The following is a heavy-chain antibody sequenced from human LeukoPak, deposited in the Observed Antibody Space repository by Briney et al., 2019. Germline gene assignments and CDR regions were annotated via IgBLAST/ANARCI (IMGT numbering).Heavy chain of an antibody. Sequence: GGSLRLSCAASGFTFSSYWMSWVRQAPGKGLEWVANIKQDGSEKYYVDSVKGRFTISRDNAKNSLYLQMNSLRAEDTAVYYCARDRGCGGDCPYYFDYWGQGTLVTVSS. V-gene: IGHV3-7*01. D-gene: IGHD2-21*02. CDR1: GFTFSSYW. CDR2: IKQDGSEK. CDR3: ARDRGCGGDCPYYFDY. J-gene: IGHJ4*02.